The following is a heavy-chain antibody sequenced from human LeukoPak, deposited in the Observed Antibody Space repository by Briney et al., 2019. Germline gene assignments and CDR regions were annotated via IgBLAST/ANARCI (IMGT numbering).Heavy chain of an antibody. CDR1: GGSISSHN. V-gene: IGHV4-59*11. D-gene: IGHD3-3*01. Sequence: SETLSLTCTVPGGSISSHNWSCIQQPPGRRLGWSGYIYYSVSINYNPSLKSRVTISVATSKNQFPRKLSSVTAAATAGHYFTSHNYDFWSGYADYYYYTDVWGKGTTVTVSS. J-gene: IGHJ6*03. CDR2: IYYSVSI. CDR3: TSHNYDFWSGYADYYYYTDV.